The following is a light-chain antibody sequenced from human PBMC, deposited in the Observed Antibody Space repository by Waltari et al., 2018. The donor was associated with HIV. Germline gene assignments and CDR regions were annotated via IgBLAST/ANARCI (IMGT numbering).Light chain of an antibody. CDR2: LNSDGSH. V-gene: IGLV4-69*01. Sequence: QLVLTQSPSASASLGASVKLTCTLSSGHSSYAIAWHQQQPEKGPRYLMKLNSDGSHSKGDGIPDRFSGSSSGAERYLTISSLQSEDEADYYCQTWGTGMYYVFGTGTKVTVL. CDR1: SGHSSYA. J-gene: IGLJ1*01. CDR3: QTWGTGMYYV.